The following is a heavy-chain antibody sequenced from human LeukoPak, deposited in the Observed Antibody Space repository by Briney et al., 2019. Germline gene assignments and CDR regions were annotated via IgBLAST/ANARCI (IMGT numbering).Heavy chain of an antibody. CDR3: ARHRALADIVLVPTAMRRYGMDV. Sequence: SETLSLTCTVSGGSISSDHWSWTRQPPGKGLEWIGYIYYSGSTNYNPSLKSRVTISVDTSKNRFSLKLSSVTAADTAVYYCARHRALADIVLVPTAMRRYGMDVWGQGTTVTVSS. J-gene: IGHJ6*02. CDR1: GGSISSDH. V-gene: IGHV4-59*08. CDR2: IYYSGST. D-gene: IGHD2-2*01.